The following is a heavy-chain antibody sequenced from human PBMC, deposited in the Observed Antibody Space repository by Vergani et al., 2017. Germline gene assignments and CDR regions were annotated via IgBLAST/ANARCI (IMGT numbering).Heavy chain of an antibody. CDR3: ARGSGYESVDY. CDR2: IYYSGST. D-gene: IGHD5-12*01. J-gene: IGHJ4*02. Sequence: QLQLQESGPGLVKPSETLSLTCTVSGGSISSGGYYWSWIRQHPGKGLEWIGYIYYSGSTYYNPSLKSRVTISVDTSKNQFSLKLSSVTAADTAVYYCARGSGYESVDYWGQGTLVTVSS. V-gene: IGHV4-31*03. CDR1: GGSISSGGYY.